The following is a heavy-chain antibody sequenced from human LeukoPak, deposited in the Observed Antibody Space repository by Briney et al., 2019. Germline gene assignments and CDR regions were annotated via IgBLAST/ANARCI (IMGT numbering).Heavy chain of an antibody. CDR1: GFSFSYYT. V-gene: IGHV3-30-3*01. CDR3: ARGRYYYGSGSPTDFEY. CDR2: ISYDGNNK. J-gene: IGHJ4*02. D-gene: IGHD3-10*01. Sequence: GRSLRLSCAASGFSFSYYTMHWVRQAPVKGLEWVAVISYDGNNKYDADSVKGRFTISRDNSKNTLYLQMNGLRAEDTAVYYAARGRYYYGSGSPTDFEYWGQGTLVTVSS.